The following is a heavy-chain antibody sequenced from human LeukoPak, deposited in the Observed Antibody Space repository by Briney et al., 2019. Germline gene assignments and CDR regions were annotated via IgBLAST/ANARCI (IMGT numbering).Heavy chain of an antibody. D-gene: IGHD5-18*01. CDR1: GFTFSSYA. Sequence: GGSLRLSCAASGFTFSSYAMSWVRQAPGKGLEWVSTISGSGGSTYYADSVKGRFTISRDNSKNTLYLQMNSLRAEDTALYYCAREARYSYGEFDYWGQGTLVTVSS. V-gene: IGHV3-23*01. J-gene: IGHJ4*02. CDR3: AREARYSYGEFDY. CDR2: ISGSGGST.